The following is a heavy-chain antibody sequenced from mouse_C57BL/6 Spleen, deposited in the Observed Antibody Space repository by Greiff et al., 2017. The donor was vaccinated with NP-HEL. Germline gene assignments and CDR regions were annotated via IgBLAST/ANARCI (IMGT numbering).Heavy chain of an antibody. J-gene: IGHJ2*01. CDR2: IYPGDGDT. Sequence: QVQLQQSGAELVKPGASVKISCKASGYAFSSYWMNWVKQRPGKGLEWIGQIYPGDGDTNYNGKFKGKATLTADKSSSTAYMQLSSLTSEDSAVYFCARSYYYGSSGYFDYWGQGTTLTVSS. CDR3: ARSYYYGSSGYFDY. CDR1: GYAFSSYW. V-gene: IGHV1-80*01. D-gene: IGHD1-1*01.